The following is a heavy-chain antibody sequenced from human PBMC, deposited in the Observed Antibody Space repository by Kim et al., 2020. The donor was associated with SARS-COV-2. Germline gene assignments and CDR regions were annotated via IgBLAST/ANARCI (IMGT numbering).Heavy chain of an antibody. Sequence: ASVKVSCKASGYTFTGYYMHWVRQAPGQGLEWMGWINPNSGGTNYAQKFQGRVTMTRDTSISTAYMELSRLRSDDTAVYYCARVGDPYLSYDSSGTFDYWGQGTLVTVSS. V-gene: IGHV1-2*02. CDR1: GYTFTGYY. D-gene: IGHD3-22*01. CDR2: INPNSGGT. CDR3: ARVGDPYLSYDSSGTFDY. J-gene: IGHJ4*02.